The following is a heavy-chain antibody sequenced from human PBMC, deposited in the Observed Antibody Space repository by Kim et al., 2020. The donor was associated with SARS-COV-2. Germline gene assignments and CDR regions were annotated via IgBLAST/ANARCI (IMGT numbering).Heavy chain of an antibody. CDR3: ARDVGVWYSGSSRYYGMDV. CDR2: IKQNGSEQ. CDR1: GFTFSSYW. D-gene: IGHD6-19*01. Sequence: GGSLRLSCAASGFTFSSYWMSWVRRAPGKGLEWVSSIKQNGSEQYYVDSVKGRFTISRDNAENSLYLQMNSLRAEDTAVFYCARDVGVWYSGSSRYYGMDVWGPGTTVTVSS. J-gene: IGHJ6*02. V-gene: IGHV3-7*01.